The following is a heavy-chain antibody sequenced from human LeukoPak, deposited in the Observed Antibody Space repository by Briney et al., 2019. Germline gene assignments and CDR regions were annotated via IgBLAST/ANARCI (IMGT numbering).Heavy chain of an antibody. CDR2: IYHSGST. V-gene: IGHV4-4*02. D-gene: IGHD2-2*01. Sequence: PSETLSLTCAVSGGSISSSNWWSWVRQPPGKGLEWIGEIYHSGSTNYNPPLKSRVTISVDKSKNQFSLKLSSVTAADTAVYYCASDVYCSSTSCHDYWGQGTLVTVSS. CDR1: GGSISSSNW. CDR3: ASDVYCSSTSCHDY. J-gene: IGHJ4*02.